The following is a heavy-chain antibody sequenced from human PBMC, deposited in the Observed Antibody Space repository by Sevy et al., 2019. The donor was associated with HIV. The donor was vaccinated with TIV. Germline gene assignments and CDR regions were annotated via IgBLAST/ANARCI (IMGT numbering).Heavy chain of an antibody. J-gene: IGHJ5*02. CDR1: GYTFNSYA. CDR2: ISGYNGDT. V-gene: IGHV1-18*04. D-gene: IGHD4-17*01. CDR3: ACYGGWELLNGDPPERFDL. Sequence: ASVKVSCKVSGYTFNSYAVNWVRQAPGQGLEWMGRISGYNGDTKYAQKFQGRVNLTTDTSTTTVHMELRRLTSSDTAVYSCACYGGWELLNGDPPERFDLWGQGTLVTVSS.